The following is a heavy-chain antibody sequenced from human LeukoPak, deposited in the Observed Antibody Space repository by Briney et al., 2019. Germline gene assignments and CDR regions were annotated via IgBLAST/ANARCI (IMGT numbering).Heavy chain of an antibody. J-gene: IGHJ4*02. CDR1: GFTFNNYW. D-gene: IGHD5-18*01. CDR3: ARHLSGITGYTYGRGIDY. Sequence: PGGSLRLSCEASGFTFNNYWMSWVRQAPGKGLEWVANIKKDESEKYYVDSVKGRFTISRDNAKKSLYLQMNSLRAEDTAVYYCARHLSGITGYTYGRGIDYWGQGTPVTVSS. V-gene: IGHV3-7*01. CDR2: IKKDESEK.